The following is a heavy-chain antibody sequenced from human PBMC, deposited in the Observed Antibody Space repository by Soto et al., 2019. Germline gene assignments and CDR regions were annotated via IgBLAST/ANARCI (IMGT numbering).Heavy chain of an antibody. J-gene: IGHJ6*02. CDR2: INPSGDGT. CDR3: ARVALGYDYADV. CDR1: GYTFNAFY. D-gene: IGHD4-17*01. Sequence: GASVKVSCKAFGYTFNAFYMHWVRQAPGQGLEWMVVINPSGDGTSYAQKFQGRVTMTRDTSTSTVYMELSSLRSEDTAVYYCARVALGYDYADVWGQGTTVTVSS. V-gene: IGHV1-46*02.